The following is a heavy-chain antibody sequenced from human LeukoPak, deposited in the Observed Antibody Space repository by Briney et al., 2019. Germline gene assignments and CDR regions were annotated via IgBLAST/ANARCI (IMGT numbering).Heavy chain of an antibody. D-gene: IGHD2-15*01. CDR2: INAGNGNT. J-gene: IGHJ4*02. Sequence: ASVKVSCKASGYTFTSYAMHWVRQAPGQRLEWMGWINAGNGNTKYSQEFQGRVTITRDTSASTAYMELSSLRSEDMAVYYCARCGPQGSGGSCYFDYWGQGTLVTVSS. CDR1: GYTFTSYA. CDR3: ARCGPQGSGGSCYFDY. V-gene: IGHV1-3*03.